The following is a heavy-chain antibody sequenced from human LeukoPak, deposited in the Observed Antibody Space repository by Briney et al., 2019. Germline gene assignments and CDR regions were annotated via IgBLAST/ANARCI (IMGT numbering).Heavy chain of an antibody. V-gene: IGHV5-51*01. CDR2: IYPGDSDT. D-gene: IGHD1-26*01. J-gene: IGHJ4*02. CDR3: ARYPELSGSWDYFDY. CDR1: GYSFTSYW. Sequence: GESLKISCKGSGYSFTSYWIGWVRQMPGKGLEWMGIIYPGDSDTRYSPSFQGQVTISADKSISTAYLQWSSLKASDTAMYYCARYPELSGSWDYFDYWGQGTLVTVSS.